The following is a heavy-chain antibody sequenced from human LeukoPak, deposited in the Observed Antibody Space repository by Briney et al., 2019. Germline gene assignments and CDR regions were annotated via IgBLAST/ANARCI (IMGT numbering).Heavy chain of an antibody. V-gene: IGHV4-59*08. CDR3: ARRDRLEPLDV. Sequence: SETLSLTCTVSGGSTSSYYWSWIRQPPGKGLEWIGYIYCSGSTNYNPSLKSRVTISVDTSKNQFSLKLSSVTAADTAVYYCARRDRLEPLDVWGQGTTVTVSS. CDR1: GGSTSSYY. D-gene: IGHD1-1*01. J-gene: IGHJ6*02. CDR2: IYCSGST.